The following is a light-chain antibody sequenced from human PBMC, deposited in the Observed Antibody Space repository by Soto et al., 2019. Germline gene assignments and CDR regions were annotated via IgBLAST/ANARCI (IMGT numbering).Light chain of an antibody. V-gene: IGKV1-13*02. CDR2: HAS. CDR1: QGISSA. CDR3: QQFNSYPVT. J-gene: IGKJ4*01. Sequence: ALQLTQSPSSLSASVGDRVTITCRASQGISSALAWYQQKPGRGPKFLIFHASTLGSGVPSRFSGSGSGTGFTLTISSLQPEDSATYYCQQFNSYPVTFGGGTQVEI.